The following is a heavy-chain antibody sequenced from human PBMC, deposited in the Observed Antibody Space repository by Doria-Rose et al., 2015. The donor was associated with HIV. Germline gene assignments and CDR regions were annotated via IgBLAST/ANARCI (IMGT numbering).Heavy chain of an antibody. Sequence: QATLKESGPVLVKPTETLTLTCTVSGVSLSSPGMGVSWIRQPPGKALEWLANIFSDDERSYNTSLKSRLTISSGTSKRQVVLTMTDMDPVDTATYYCARIKSSRWYHKYYFDFWGQGTLVIVSA. J-gene: IGHJ4*02. CDR1: GVSLSSPGMG. CDR2: IFSDDER. D-gene: IGHD6-13*01. CDR3: ARIKSSRWYHKYYFDF. V-gene: IGHV2-26*01.